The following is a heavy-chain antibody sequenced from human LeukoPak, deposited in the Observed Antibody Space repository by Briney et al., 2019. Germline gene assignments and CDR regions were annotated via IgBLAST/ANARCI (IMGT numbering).Heavy chain of an antibody. J-gene: IGHJ4*02. Sequence: GGSLRLSCAASGFTFSSHSMIWVRQAPGKGLEWVSYISSSSTTIYYADSVKGRFTISRDNAKNSLYLQMNSLRAEDTAVYYCARGNSGGDYWGQGTLVTVSS. V-gene: IGHV3-48*01. D-gene: IGHD6-19*01. CDR3: ARGNSGGDY. CDR1: GFTFSSHS. CDR2: ISSSSTTI.